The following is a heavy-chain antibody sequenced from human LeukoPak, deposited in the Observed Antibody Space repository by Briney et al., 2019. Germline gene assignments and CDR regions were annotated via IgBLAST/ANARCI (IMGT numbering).Heavy chain of an antibody. Sequence: PGGSLRLSCVGSGFTSIAYALTWARQAPGKGLEWVSGISGGGVTTYYADSVKGRFTISRDNSKNTLYLQMNSLRAEDTAVYYCAKFYSGYDSHSYDYWGQGTLVTVSS. CDR3: AKFYSGYDSHSYDY. CDR1: GFTSIAYA. V-gene: IGHV3-23*01. D-gene: IGHD5-12*01. CDR2: ISGGGVTT. J-gene: IGHJ4*02.